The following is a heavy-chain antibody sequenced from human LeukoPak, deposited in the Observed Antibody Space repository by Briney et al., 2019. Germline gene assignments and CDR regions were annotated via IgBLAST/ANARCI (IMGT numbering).Heavy chain of an antibody. V-gene: IGHV3-74*01. Sequence: GGSLRLSCAASGFTFSSYGMHWVRQAPGKGLVWVSRINSDGSTTTYADSVKGRFTISRDNAKNTLYVQMNSLRAEDTAVYYCATEAYYAMHVWGQGTTVTVSS. J-gene: IGHJ6*02. CDR1: GFTFSSYG. CDR3: ATEAYYAMHV. CDR2: INSDGSTT.